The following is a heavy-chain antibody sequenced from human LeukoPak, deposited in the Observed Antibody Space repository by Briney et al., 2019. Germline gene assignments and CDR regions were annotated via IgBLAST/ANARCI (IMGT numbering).Heavy chain of an antibody. J-gene: IGHJ4*02. Sequence: SETLSLTCTVSGGSISSYYWSWIRQPPGKGLEWIGEINHSGSTNYNPSLKSRVTISVDTSKNQFSLKLSSVTAADTAVYYCARAGGNSAFDYWGQGTLVTVSS. CDR1: GGSISSYY. V-gene: IGHV4-34*01. CDR3: ARAGGNSAFDY. CDR2: INHSGST. D-gene: IGHD4-23*01.